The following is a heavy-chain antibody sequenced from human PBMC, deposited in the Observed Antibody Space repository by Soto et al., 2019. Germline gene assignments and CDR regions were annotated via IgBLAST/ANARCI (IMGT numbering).Heavy chain of an antibody. D-gene: IGHD5-12*01. CDR2: INPNSGGT. Sequence: ASVKVSCKASGYTFTGYCMHWVRQAPGQGLEWMGWINPNSGGTNYAQKFQGWVTMTRDTSISTAYMELSRLRSDDTAVYYCARGGGDGYINDAFDIWGQGTMVTVSS. CDR1: GYTFTGYC. CDR3: ARGGGDGYINDAFDI. V-gene: IGHV1-2*04. J-gene: IGHJ3*02.